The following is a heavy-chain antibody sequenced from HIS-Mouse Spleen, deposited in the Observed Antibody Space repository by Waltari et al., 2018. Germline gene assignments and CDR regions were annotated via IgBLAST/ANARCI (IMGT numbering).Heavy chain of an antibody. J-gene: IGHJ4*02. CDR3: ARDDPYSSGWYDFDY. CDR1: GFTVSSTY. Sequence: EVQLVETGGGLIQPGGSLRLSCAASGFTVSSTYMSWVRQAPGKGVGGVVVSDSGGITLYGDAVKWRITISKDNSKNTVYVQLNSLRAEDTAVYYCARDDPYSSGWYDFDYWGQGTLVTVSS. D-gene: IGHD6-19*01. CDR2: SDSGGIT. V-gene: IGHV3-53*02.